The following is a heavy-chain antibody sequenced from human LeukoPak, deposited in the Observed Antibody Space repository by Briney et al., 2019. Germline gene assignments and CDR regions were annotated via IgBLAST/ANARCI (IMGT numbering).Heavy chain of an antibody. Sequence: LETLSLTCAVYGVSFSGYYWSWIRQPPGKGLEWIGEINHSGSTNYNPSLKSRVAISVDTSKNQFSLKLTSVTAADTAVYYCARDLADSSGWYGDYWGQGTLVTVSS. J-gene: IGHJ4*02. D-gene: IGHD6-19*01. CDR1: GVSFSGYY. CDR3: ARDLADSSGWYGDY. V-gene: IGHV4-34*01. CDR2: INHSGST.